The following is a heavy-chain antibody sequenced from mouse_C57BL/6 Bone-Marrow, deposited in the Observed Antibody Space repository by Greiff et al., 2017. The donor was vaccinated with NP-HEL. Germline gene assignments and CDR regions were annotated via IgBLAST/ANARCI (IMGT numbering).Heavy chain of an antibody. CDR2: ISSGGSYT. Sequence: EVQGVESGGDLVKPGGSLKLSCAASGFTFSSYGMSWVRQTPDKRLEWVATISSGGSYTYYPDRLKGRFTISRDNAKNTLYLQMSILKSKDTALYYCARHHDYYGSRAWFAYWGQGTLVTVSA. V-gene: IGHV5-6*01. CDR3: ARHHDYYGSRAWFAY. CDR1: GFTFSSYG. J-gene: IGHJ3*01. D-gene: IGHD1-1*01.